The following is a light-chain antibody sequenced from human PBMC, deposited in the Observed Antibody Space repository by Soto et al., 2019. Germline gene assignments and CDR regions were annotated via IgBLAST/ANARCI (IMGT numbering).Light chain of an antibody. CDR1: QSVGSD. CDR2: GAS. CDR3: QHYITSLTT. Sequence: EIVMTQSPTTLSVSPGESVTLSCRASQSVGSDLAWYQQIPGQAPRLLIYGASRRDTGVPDRFIGSGSGTDFTLTISRLEPEDFEVYYCQHYITSLTTFGQGTKVDIK. V-gene: IGKV3D-15*01. J-gene: IGKJ1*01.